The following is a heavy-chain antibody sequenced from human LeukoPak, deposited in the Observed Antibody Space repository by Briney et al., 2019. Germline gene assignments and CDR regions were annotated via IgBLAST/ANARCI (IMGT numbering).Heavy chain of an antibody. CDR1: GFSVSSNY. J-gene: IGHJ4*02. D-gene: IGHD3-10*01. Sequence: GGSLRLSCAASGFSVSSNYMSWVRQAPGKGLEWVSVIYSGGSKYYTDSVKGRLTISRDNSKNTVYLQMNSLRAEDTAVYYCARANHYGAFDYWGQGTLVTVSS. V-gene: IGHV3-53*01. CDR3: ARANHYGAFDY. CDR2: IYSGGSK.